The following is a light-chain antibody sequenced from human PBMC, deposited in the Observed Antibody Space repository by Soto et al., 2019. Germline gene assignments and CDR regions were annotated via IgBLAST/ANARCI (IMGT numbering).Light chain of an antibody. CDR1: SSNIGSNY. Sequence: QSVLTQPPSASGTPGQRVTISCSGSSSNIGSNYVYWYQQLPGTAPKLLIYRNNHRPSGVLDRFSGSKSGTSASLAISGLRSEDEADYYCAAWDDSLSGQVFGGGTKLTVL. V-gene: IGLV1-47*01. J-gene: IGLJ2*01. CDR3: AAWDDSLSGQV. CDR2: RNN.